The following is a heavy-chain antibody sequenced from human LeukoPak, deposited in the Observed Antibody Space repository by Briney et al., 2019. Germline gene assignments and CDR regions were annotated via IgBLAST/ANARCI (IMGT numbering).Heavy chain of an antibody. D-gene: IGHD4-23*01. Sequence: SETLSLTCSVSGGSLSTYSWSWVRQSPGKRLEWIGYIYYGGTTSYNPSLKSRVTISADTAKNQFSLRLRSVTAADTAIYYCARDTTVASGMQHWGQGTLVTVSS. V-gene: IGHV4-59*01. J-gene: IGHJ4*02. CDR2: IYYGGTT. CDR3: ARDTTVASGMQH. CDR1: GGSLSTYS.